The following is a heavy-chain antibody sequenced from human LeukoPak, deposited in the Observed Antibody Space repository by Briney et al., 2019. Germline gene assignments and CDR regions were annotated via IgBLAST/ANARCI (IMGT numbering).Heavy chain of an antibody. CDR1: GYTFTSYA. CDR3: ARGHYDILTGYPNFDY. Sequence: ASVKVSCKASGYTFTSYAMNWVRQAPGQGLEWMGWINTNTGNPTYAQGFTGRFVFSLDTSVSTAYLQISSLKAEDTAVYYCARGHYDILTGYPNFDYWGQGTLVTVSS. V-gene: IGHV7-4-1*02. D-gene: IGHD3-9*01. CDR2: INTNTGNP. J-gene: IGHJ4*02.